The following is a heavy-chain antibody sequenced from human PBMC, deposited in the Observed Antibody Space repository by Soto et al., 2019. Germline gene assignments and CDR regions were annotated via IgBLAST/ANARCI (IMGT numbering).Heavy chain of an antibody. Sequence: PSETLSLTCAVYGVSFSGYYWSWIRQPPGKGLEWIGEINHSGSTNYNPSLKSRVTISVDTSKNQFSLKLSSVTAADTAVYYCARHNLGYCSSTSCIGGMDVWGKGTTVTVSS. CDR3: ARHNLGYCSSTSCIGGMDV. D-gene: IGHD2-2*01. V-gene: IGHV4-34*01. CDR2: INHSGST. J-gene: IGHJ6*04. CDR1: GVSFSGYY.